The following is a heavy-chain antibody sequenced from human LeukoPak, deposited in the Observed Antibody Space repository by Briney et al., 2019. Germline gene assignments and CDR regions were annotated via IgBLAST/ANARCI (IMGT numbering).Heavy chain of an antibody. Sequence: SETLSLTCTVSGGSISSGGYYWSWIRQHPGKGLEWIGYIYYSGSTYYNPSPKSRVTISVDTSKNQFSLKLSSVTAADTAVYYCARADYYDSSGYFDAFDIWGQGTMVTVSS. D-gene: IGHD3-22*01. CDR2: IYYSGST. J-gene: IGHJ3*02. CDR3: ARADYYDSSGYFDAFDI. V-gene: IGHV4-31*03. CDR1: GGSISSGGYY.